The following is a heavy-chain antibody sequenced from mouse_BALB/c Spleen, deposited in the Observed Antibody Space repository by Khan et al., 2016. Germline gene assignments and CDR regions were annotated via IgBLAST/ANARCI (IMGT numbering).Heavy chain of an antibody. D-gene: IGHD1-1*01. V-gene: IGHV1-7*01. CDR1: GYTFTSYW. CDR2: INPSTGYT. Sequence: QVQLQQSGAELAKPGASVKMSCRASGYTFTSYWMHWVKQRPGQGLEWIGYINPSTGYTDYNQKFKDKATLTADKSSNTAYMQLSSLTSEDSAVYYCARVTTVVSRALDYWGQGTSVTVSS. CDR3: ARVTTVVSRALDY. J-gene: IGHJ4*01.